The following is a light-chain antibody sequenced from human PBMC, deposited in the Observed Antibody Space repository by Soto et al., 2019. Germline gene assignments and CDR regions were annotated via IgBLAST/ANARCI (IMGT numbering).Light chain of an antibody. V-gene: IGLV2-14*01. CDR2: GVR. Sequence: QSVLTQPASLSGSPGQSITISCTGTSSDIGAYDYVSWFQQHPGKAPRLLIHGVRNRPSVISSRFSASKSGLTASLAISGLQDEDEDDYYCGSFTTSRFYVFGAGTKITVL. J-gene: IGLJ1*01. CDR3: GSFTTSRFYV. CDR1: SSDIGAYDY.